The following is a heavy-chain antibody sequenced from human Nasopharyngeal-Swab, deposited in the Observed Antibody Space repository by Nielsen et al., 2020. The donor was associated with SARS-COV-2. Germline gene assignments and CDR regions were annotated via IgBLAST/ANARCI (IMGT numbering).Heavy chain of an antibody. J-gene: IGHJ4*02. CDR2: IKQGGTQQ. Sequence: GGSLRLSCAASGFTFSSYWMSWVRQAPGKGLEWVAHIKQGGTQQYYVDSVKGQFTISRDNAKNSLYLQMNSLRADDTAVYYCTRYCSTTSCPRGFDYWGQGTLVTVSS. CDR1: GFTFSSYW. V-gene: IGHV3-7*01. D-gene: IGHD2-2*01. CDR3: TRYCSTTSCPRGFDY.